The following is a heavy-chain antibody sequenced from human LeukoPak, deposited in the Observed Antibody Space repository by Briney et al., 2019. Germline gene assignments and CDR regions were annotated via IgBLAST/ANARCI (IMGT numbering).Heavy chain of an antibody. D-gene: IGHD7-27*01. CDR1: GFTFSSYS. CDR2: ISSSSSYI. J-gene: IGHJ4*02. V-gene: IGHV3-21*01. Sequence: PGGSLRLSCAASGFTFSSYSMNWVRQAPGKGLEWVSSISSSSSYIYYADSVKGRFTISRDNAKNSLYLQMNSLRAEDTAVYYCAKLKLGINSGYFDYWGQGTLVTVSS. CDR3: AKLKLGINSGYFDY.